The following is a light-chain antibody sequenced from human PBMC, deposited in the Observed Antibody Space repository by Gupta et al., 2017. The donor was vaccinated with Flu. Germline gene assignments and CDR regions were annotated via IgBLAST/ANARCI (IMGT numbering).Light chain of an antibody. CDR1: QSISGW. Sequence: DIQMTQSPSTLSASVGDRVSITCRASQSISGWLAWYQQKPGKAPKLLIYKASSLESGVPSRFSGRGSGTEFTLTISSLQPDDFATYYCQQYNSYSEGTFGQGTKLEIK. J-gene: IGKJ2*02. CDR3: QQYNSYSEGT. CDR2: KAS. V-gene: IGKV1-5*03.